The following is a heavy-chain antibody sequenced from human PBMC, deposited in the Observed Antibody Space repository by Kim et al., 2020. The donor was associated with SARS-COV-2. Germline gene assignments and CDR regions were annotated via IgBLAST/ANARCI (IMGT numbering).Heavy chain of an antibody. Sequence: SETLSLTCAVYGGSFRGYYWSWIRQPPGKGLEWIGEINHSGSTKHNPSLRSRVTISVDTSKNQFSLKLSSVTAADTAVYFCTRASSWYAYYYGMDVWGQGTTVTVSS. D-gene: IGHD6-13*01. J-gene: IGHJ6*02. V-gene: IGHV4-34*01. CDR3: TRASSWYAYYYGMDV. CDR2: INHSGST. CDR1: GGSFRGYY.